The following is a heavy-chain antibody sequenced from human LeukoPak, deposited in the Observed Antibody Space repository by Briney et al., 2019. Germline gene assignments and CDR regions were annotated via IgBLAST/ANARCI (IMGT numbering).Heavy chain of an antibody. CDR1: GGSISSSSYY. V-gene: IGHV4-39*01. Sequence: SETLFLTCTVSGGSISSSSYYWGWIRQPPGKGLEWIGSIYYSGSTYYNPSLKSRVTISVDTSKNQFSLKLSSVTAADTAVYYCARHECSGGSCRNWFDPWGQGTLVTVSS. CDR2: IYYSGST. D-gene: IGHD2-15*01. J-gene: IGHJ5*02. CDR3: ARHECSGGSCRNWFDP.